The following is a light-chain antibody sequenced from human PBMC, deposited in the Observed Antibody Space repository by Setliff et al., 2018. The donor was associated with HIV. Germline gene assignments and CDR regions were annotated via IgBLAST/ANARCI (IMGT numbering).Light chain of an antibody. CDR3: SSYTSSITYV. Sequence: QSALTQPPSVSGAPGQRVTISCTGGSSNIGANFDVHWYQQHPGKAPKLMIYEVSNRPSGVSNRFSGSKSGNTASLTISGLQAEDEADYYCSSYTSSITYVFGTGTKVTVL. J-gene: IGLJ1*01. CDR1: SSNIGANFD. V-gene: IGLV2-14*01. CDR2: EVS.